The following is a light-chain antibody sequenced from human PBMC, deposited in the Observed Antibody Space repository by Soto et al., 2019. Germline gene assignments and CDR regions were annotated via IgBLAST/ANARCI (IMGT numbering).Light chain of an antibody. Sequence: EIVMTQSPATLSVSLGERVTLSCRASQSVSSYLAWYQQKPGQAPRLLISDASTRATDIPDRFSGSGSGTDFTLTISSLQSTDLAVYYCLQYSTWPTLYTCGQGTKLEIK. CDR1: QSVSSY. CDR2: DAS. V-gene: IGKV3-15*01. CDR3: LQYSTWPTLYT. J-gene: IGKJ2*01.